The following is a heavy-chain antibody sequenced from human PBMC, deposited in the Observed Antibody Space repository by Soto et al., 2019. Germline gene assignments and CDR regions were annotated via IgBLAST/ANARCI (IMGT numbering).Heavy chain of an antibody. D-gene: IGHD5-18*01. CDR2: IYWDDDK. CDR1: GFSLTTSGVG. CDR3: AHRGYMYGNWDHGYFDY. V-gene: IGHV2-5*02. Sequence: QITLKESGPTRVRPTQTLALTCTFSGFSLTTSGVGVGWIRKTPGKALEWLAVIYWDDDKRYSPSLKSRLTITNATSKNQVVLTMADMDPVDTATYFCAHRGYMYGNWDHGYFDYWGQGTLVTVSS. J-gene: IGHJ4*02.